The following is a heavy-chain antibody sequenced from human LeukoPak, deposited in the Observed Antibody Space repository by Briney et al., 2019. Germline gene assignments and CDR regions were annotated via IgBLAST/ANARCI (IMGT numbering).Heavy chain of an antibody. CDR1: GVSISSSNSY. V-gene: IGHV4-39*07. Sequence: KPSETLSLTCTVSGVSISSSNSYWGWIRQPPGKGLEWIGSIYYSGNTYYNPSLKSRVTMSVDTSKNQFSLKLSSVTAADTAVYYCARDRRDGYLNAFDIWGQGTMVTVSS. J-gene: IGHJ3*02. D-gene: IGHD5-24*01. CDR3: ARDRRDGYLNAFDI. CDR2: IYYSGNT.